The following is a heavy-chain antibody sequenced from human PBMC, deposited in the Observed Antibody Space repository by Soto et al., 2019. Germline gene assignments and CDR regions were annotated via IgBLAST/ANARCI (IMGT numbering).Heavy chain of an antibody. CDR1: GGSISRSNW. D-gene: IGHD3-9*01. V-gene: IGHV4-4*02. Sequence: SETLSLTCAVSGGSISRSNWWSRVRQPPGKGLEWIGKIYHSGSTNYNPSLKSRVTISVDKSKNQFSLKLSSLTAADTAVYYCARSITFDWLFFDYWGQGTLVTVSS. CDR2: IYHSGST. CDR3: ARSITFDWLFFDY. J-gene: IGHJ4*02.